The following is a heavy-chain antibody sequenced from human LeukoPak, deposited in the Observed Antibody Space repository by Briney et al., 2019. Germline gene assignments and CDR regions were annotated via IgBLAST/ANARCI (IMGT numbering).Heavy chain of an antibody. Sequence: RSGGSLRLSCAASGFTFSSYAMHWVRQAPGKGLEWVAVISYDGSNKYYADSVKGRFTISRDNSKNTLYLQMNSLRAEDTAVYYCARDQLYSNYQFDYWGQGTLVTVSS. J-gene: IGHJ4*02. CDR3: ARDQLYSNYQFDY. D-gene: IGHD4-11*01. CDR2: ISYDGSNK. V-gene: IGHV3-30*04. CDR1: GFTFSSYA.